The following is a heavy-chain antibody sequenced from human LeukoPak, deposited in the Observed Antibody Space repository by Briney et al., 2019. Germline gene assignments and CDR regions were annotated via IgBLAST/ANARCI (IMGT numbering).Heavy chain of an antibody. V-gene: IGHV3-7*01. D-gene: IGHD2-8*01. J-gene: IGHJ2*01. CDR1: GFTFSTYD. CDR2: IKEDGSEE. CDR3: ARDLRAGGTWSYGVCFDL. Sequence: GGSLRLSCAASGFTFSTYDMYWVRQAPGRGLEWVANIKEDGSEENYVDSVKGRFTISRDNAKNSVFLQLNSLTPEDTAVYYCARDLRAGGTWSYGVCFDLWGRGTLVTISS.